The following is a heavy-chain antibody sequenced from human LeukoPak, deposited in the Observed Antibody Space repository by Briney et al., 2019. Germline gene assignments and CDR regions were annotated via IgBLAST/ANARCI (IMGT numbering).Heavy chain of an antibody. CDR3: ARVGCSSTSCYYGYYYYGMDV. J-gene: IGHJ6*02. Sequence: SETLSLTCTVSGGSISSYYWSWIRQPPGKGLEWIGYIYYSGSTNYNPSLKSRVTMSVDTSKNQFSLKLSSVTAADTAVYYCARVGCSSTSCYYGYYYYGMDVWGQGTTVTVSS. CDR1: GGSISSYY. V-gene: IGHV4-59*12. D-gene: IGHD2-2*01. CDR2: IYYSGST.